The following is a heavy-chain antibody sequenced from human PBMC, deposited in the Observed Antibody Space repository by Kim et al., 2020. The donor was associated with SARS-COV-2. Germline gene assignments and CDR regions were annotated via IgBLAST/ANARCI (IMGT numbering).Heavy chain of an antibody. CDR2: IYSGGST. V-gene: IGHV3-53*01. Sequence: GGSLRLSCAASGFTVSSNYMSWVRQAPGKGLEWVSVIYSGGSTYYADSVKGRFTISRDNSKNTLYLQMNSLRAEDTAVYYCARVGFYSGSYYFDYWGQGTLVTVSS. J-gene: IGHJ4*02. CDR3: ARVGFYSGSYYFDY. CDR1: GFTVSSNY. D-gene: IGHD1-26*01.